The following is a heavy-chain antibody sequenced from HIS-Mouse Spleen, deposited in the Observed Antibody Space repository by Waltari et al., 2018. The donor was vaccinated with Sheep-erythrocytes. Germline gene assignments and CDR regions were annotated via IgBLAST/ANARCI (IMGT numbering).Heavy chain of an antibody. CDR3: AKGDAMVYDAFDI. Sequence: AASGFTFSSYGMHWVRQAPGKGLEGVAVISYDGINKYYADSVKGRFTISRDNSQNALYLQMNSLRAEETAVYYCAKGDAMVYDAFDIWGQGTMVTVSS. D-gene: IGHD2-8*01. V-gene: IGHV3-30*18. CDR2: ISYDGINK. J-gene: IGHJ3*02. CDR1: GFTFSSYG.